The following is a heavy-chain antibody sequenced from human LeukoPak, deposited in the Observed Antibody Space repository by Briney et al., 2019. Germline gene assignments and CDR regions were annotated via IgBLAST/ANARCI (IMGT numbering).Heavy chain of an antibody. J-gene: IGHJ4*02. V-gene: IGHV3-30*18. CDR2: ISYDGSNN. D-gene: IGHD5-24*01. CDR1: GFAFSTYG. Sequence: PGGSLRLSCAASGFAFSTYGIHWVRQAPGKGLEWVAVISYDGSNNYFVDSVKGRFTISRDNSQNTLYLHMSSLRAEDTAVYYCVKGGTWLHSHQFDYWGQGTLVTVSS. CDR3: VKGGTWLHSHQFDY.